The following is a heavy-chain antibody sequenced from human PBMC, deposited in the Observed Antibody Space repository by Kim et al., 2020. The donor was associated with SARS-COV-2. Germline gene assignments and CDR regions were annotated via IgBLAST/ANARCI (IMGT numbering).Heavy chain of an antibody. CDR2: VYFNGNT. CDR1: GGSISSSSYY. V-gene: IGHV4-39*02. CDR3: ARRYYSDSIGYHYYFDY. D-gene: IGHD3-22*01. J-gene: IGHJ4*02. Sequence: SETLSLTCTVSGGSISSSSYYWGWIRQPPGKGLEWIGNVYFNGNTYYNPSLKSRLTISVDTSKNHFSLKLSSVTAADTAVYYCARRYYSDSIGYHYYFDYWGQGILFTVSS.